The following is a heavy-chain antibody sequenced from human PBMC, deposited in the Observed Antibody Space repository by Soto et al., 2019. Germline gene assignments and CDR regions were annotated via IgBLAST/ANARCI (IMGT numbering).Heavy chain of an antibody. J-gene: IGHJ4*02. V-gene: IGHV3-23*01. CDR3: ALRKTGSYFDY. CDR1: GFTFSTYA. D-gene: IGHD1-26*01. CDR2: ISGSGGST. Sequence: PGGSLRLCSEGSGFTFSTYAMSGVRQAPGKGLEWVSAISGSGGSTYYTDSVKGRFTISRDNSKNTLYLQMNTLRAEDTALYYCALRKTGSYFDYWGQGSLVTVSS.